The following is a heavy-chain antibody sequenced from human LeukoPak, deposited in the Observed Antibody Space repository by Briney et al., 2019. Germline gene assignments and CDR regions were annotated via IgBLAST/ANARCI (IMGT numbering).Heavy chain of an antibody. Sequence: SETLSLTCTVSGGSISSYYWSWIRQPPGKGLEWIGYIYYSGSTNYNPSLKSRVTISVDTSKNQFSLKLSSVTAADTAVYYCARGYRPPDFDYWGQGTLVTVSS. CDR1: GGSISSYY. D-gene: IGHD5-18*01. CDR3: ARGYRPPDFDY. V-gene: IGHV4-59*01. J-gene: IGHJ4*02. CDR2: IYYSGST.